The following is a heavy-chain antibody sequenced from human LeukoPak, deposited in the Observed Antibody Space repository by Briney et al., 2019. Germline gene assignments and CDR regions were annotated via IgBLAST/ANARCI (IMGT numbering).Heavy chain of an antibody. J-gene: IGHJ1*01. CDR1: GFTFSSYA. V-gene: IGHV3-23*01. CDR3: TKGSSGWSEYFQH. D-gene: IGHD6-19*01. Sequence: GGSLRLSCAASGFTFSSYAMSWVRQAPGKGLEWVSAISGSGGSTYYADSVKGRFTISRDNSKNTLYLQMNSLRAEDTAVYYCTKGSSGWSEYFQHWGQGTLVTVSS. CDR2: ISGSGGST.